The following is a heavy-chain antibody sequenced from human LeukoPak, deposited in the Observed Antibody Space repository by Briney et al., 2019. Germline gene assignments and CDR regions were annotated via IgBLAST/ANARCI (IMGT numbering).Heavy chain of an antibody. Sequence: PGGSLRLSCAASGFTFSSYAMSWVRQAPGKGLEWVSAISGSGGSTYYADSVKGRFTISRDNSKNTLYLQMNSLRSEDTAVYYCARVAIAAGYYYMDVWGKGTTVTVSS. CDR1: GFTFSSYA. CDR3: ARVAIAAGYYYMDV. J-gene: IGHJ6*03. D-gene: IGHD2-21*01. CDR2: ISGSGGST. V-gene: IGHV3-23*01.